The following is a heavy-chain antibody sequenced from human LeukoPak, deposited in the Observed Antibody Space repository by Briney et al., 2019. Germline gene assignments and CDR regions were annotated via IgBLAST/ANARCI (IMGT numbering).Heavy chain of an antibody. J-gene: IGHJ5*02. D-gene: IGHD3-22*01. Sequence: GASVNFSCNASVYTFTVYYMHWVRHASGQGLEWMRWINPNSCGTNYAQKFERRVTMTRDTSINTAYLELRSLISDDSAVYDCARLDRTGYRGGWFDPWGKGSRVTLP. V-gene: IGHV1-2*02. CDR2: INPNSCGT. CDR1: VYTFTVYY. CDR3: ARLDRTGYRGGWFDP.